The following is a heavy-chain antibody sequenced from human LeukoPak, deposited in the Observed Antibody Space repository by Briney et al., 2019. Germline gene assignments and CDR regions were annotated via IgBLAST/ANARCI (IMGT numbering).Heavy chain of an antibody. Sequence: PSQTLSFTCTVSGGSISSGDYYWSWIRQPPGKGLEWIGYIYYSGSTYYNPSLKSRVTISVDTSKNQFSLKLSSVTAADTAVYYCAKLDSSSSDAFDIWGQGTMVTVSS. V-gene: IGHV4-30-4*08. CDR2: IYYSGST. CDR3: AKLDSSSSDAFDI. CDR1: GGSISSGDYY. J-gene: IGHJ3*02. D-gene: IGHD3-22*01.